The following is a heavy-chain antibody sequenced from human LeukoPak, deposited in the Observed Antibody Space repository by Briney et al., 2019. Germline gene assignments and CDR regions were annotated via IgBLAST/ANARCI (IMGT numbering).Heavy chain of an antibody. CDR3: ARLSSMPSSSWYWNWFDP. CDR2: INPNSGGT. Sequence: ASVKVSCKASGYTFTGYYMHWVRQAPGQGLEWMGWINPNSGGTNYAQKFQGRVTMTRDTSISTAYMELSRLRSDDTAVYYCARLSSMPSSSWYWNWFDPWGQGTLVTVSS. J-gene: IGHJ5*02. CDR1: GYTFTGYY. V-gene: IGHV1-2*02. D-gene: IGHD6-13*01.